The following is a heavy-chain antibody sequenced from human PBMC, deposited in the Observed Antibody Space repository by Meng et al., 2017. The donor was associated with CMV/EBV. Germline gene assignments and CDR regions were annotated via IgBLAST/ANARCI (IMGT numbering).Heavy chain of an antibody. J-gene: IGHJ6*02. D-gene: IGHD2-2*01. CDR2: IYYSGST. V-gene: IGHV4-59*01. CDR1: GGSISSYY. Sequence: SETLSLTCTVSGGSISSYYWSWIRQPPGKGLEWIGYIYYSGSTNYNPSLKSRVTISVDTSKNQFSLKLSSVTAADTAVYYCARGVSGYCSSTSCYYYYGMDVWGQGTTVTVSS. CDR3: ARGVSGYCSSTSCYYYYGMDV.